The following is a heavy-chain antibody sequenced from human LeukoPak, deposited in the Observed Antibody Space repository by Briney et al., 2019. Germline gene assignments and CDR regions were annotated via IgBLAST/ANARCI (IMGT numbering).Heavy chain of an antibody. CDR2: ISVSGAGT. CDR3: TRVEFARSSSYF. CDR1: ASTVSRRV. Sequence: PGGSLRPSCAPAASTVSRRVTRWFRQAPMKGLEWVSGISVSGAGTSCVDSVKGRFTISRDNSKNTLYLQMNSLRAEDTAVYYCTRVEFARSSSYFWGQGTLVTVSS. D-gene: IGHD3-10*01. J-gene: IGHJ4*02. V-gene: IGHV3-23*01.